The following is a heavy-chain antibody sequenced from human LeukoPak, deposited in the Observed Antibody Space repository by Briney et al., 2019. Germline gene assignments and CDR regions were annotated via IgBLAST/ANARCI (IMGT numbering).Heavy chain of an antibody. J-gene: IGHJ4*02. CDR1: GYTFTTYA. V-gene: IGHV7-4-1*02. Sequence: ASVKVSCKASGYTFTTYAMNWVRQAPGQGFEWMGWINTNTGNPTYAQGLTGRFVFSLDTSVSTAYLQISSLKAEDTAVYYCARDQGGYIYKGIDYWGQGTLVTVSS. CDR3: ARDQGGYIYKGIDY. D-gene: IGHD5-24*01. CDR2: INTNTGNP.